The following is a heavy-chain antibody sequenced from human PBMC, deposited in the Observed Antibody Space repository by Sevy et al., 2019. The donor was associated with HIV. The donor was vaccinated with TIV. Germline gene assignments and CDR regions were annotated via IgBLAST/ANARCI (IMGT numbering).Heavy chain of an antibody. D-gene: IGHD6-13*01. V-gene: IGHV5-51*01. CDR3: ARATAGTAPHFSYYTMDV. CDR1: GYIFSDYW. J-gene: IGHJ6*02. Sequence: GESLKISCKGSGYIFSDYWIGWVRQMPDKGLEWMGIIYPGGSDTRYSPSSQGQVTISADKSISTAYLQWSSLKASDTAMYYCARATAGTAPHFSYYTMDVWGQGTTVTVSS. CDR2: IYPGGSDT.